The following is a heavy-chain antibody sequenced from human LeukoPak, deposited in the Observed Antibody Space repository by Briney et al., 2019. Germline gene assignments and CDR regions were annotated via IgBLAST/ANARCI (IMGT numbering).Heavy chain of an antibody. D-gene: IGHD4-23*01. V-gene: IGHV4-59*08. J-gene: IGHJ4*02. CDR3: ARHARDYVGVDNSISLHCFDY. Sequence: SESLSLTCTVSADSITSYSWSCIRQPPGRGLGSIGFIHYLAPTTDNPSLKSRVTIEVDTAKNQFSLNLSSVTAADTAIYYCARHARDYVGVDNSISLHCFDYWGQGALVAVSS. CDR1: ADSITSYS. CDR2: IHYLAPT.